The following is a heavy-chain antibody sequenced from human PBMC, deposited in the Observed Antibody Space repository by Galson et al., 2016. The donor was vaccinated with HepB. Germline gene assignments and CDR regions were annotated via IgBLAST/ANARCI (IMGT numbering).Heavy chain of an antibody. V-gene: IGHV3-74*01. CDR3: ARRMATITSFDY. Sequence: SLRLSCAASGFTFSGYWMHWVRQAPGKGLVWVSRINSDGSSTSYADSVKGRFTISRDNAKNTLYLQMNSLRAEDTAVYYCARRMATITSFDYWGQGTLVAVSS. CDR1: GFTFSGYW. CDR2: INSDGSST. D-gene: IGHD5-24*01. J-gene: IGHJ4*02.